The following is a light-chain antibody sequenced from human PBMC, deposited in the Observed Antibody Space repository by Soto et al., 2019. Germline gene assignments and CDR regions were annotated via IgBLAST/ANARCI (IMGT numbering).Light chain of an antibody. V-gene: IGKV1-5*01. CDR2: DAS. CDR1: QSISSW. J-gene: IGKJ1*01. Sequence: DIQITHSPCTLSSSVVDRVTITCRASQSISSWLAWYQQKPGKAPKLLIYDASSLESGVPSRFSGSGSGTEFTLTISSLQPDDFATYYCQQYNSYSWTFGQGTKVDIK. CDR3: QQYNSYSWT.